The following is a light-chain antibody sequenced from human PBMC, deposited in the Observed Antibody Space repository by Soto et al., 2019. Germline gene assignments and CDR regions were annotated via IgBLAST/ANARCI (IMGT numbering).Light chain of an antibody. J-gene: IGLJ2*01. CDR1: SGHSSYI. V-gene: IGLV4-60*02. CDR3: ETWDSNTRV. Sequence: QSVLTQSSSASASLGSSVKLTSTLSSGHSSYIIAWHQQQPGKAPRYLMKLEGSGSYNKGSGVPDRFSGSSSGADRYLTISNLQFEDEANYYCETWDSNTRVFGGGTKVTVL. CDR2: LEGSGSY.